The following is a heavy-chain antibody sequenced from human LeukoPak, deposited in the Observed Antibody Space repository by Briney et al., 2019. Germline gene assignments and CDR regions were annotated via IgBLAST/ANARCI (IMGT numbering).Heavy chain of an antibody. D-gene: IGHD3-3*01. V-gene: IGHV4-30-2*01. CDR1: GGSISSGGYS. CDR2: IYHSGST. CDR3: ARHQGFGGFWSGYYYYYYGMDV. Sequence: PSETLSLTCAVSGGSISSGGYSWSWIRQPPGKGLEWIGYIYHSGSTYYNPSLKSRVTISVDRSKNQFSLKLSSVTAADTAVYYCARHQGFGGFWSGYYYYYYGMDVWGQGTTVTVSS. J-gene: IGHJ6*02.